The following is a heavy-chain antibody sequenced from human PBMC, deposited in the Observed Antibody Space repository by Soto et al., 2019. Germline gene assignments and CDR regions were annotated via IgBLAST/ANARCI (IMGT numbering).Heavy chain of an antibody. CDR3: ARHHGPTTSENWFDP. CDR2: INTYSGDT. CDR1: GYTFSTYD. D-gene: IGHD5-12*01. V-gene: IGHV1-18*01. J-gene: IGHJ5*02. Sequence: QVHLVQSGVEVKTPGASVKVSCQASGYTFSTYDISWVRQAPGQGLEWMGWINTYSGDTKYAQKVQGRVTMTTDTSTTTAYLELRSLRSDDTAVYYCARHHGPTTSENWFDPWGQGTLVTVSS.